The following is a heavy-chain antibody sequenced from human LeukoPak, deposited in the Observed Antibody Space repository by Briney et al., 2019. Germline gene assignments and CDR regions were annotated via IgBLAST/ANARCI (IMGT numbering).Heavy chain of an antibody. J-gene: IGHJ4*02. D-gene: IGHD6-13*01. Sequence: SETLSLTCTVSGGSISSGGYYWSWIRQHPGKGLEWIGYIYYSGSTNYNPSLKSRVTISVDTSKNQFSLKLSPVTAADTAVYYCARQRLAAAGSSHFDYWGQGTLVTVPS. CDR3: ARQRLAAAGSSHFDY. CDR1: GGSISSGGYY. V-gene: IGHV4-61*08. CDR2: IYYSGST.